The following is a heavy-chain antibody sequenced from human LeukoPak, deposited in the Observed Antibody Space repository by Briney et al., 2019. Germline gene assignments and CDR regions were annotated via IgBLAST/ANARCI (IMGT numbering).Heavy chain of an antibody. CDR3: ATRSTGVAATFDS. J-gene: IGHJ4*02. V-gene: IGHV4-59*01. D-gene: IGHD2-15*01. CDR2: ISYSGNT. CDR1: GGSISSYY. Sequence: SETLSLTCSVSGGSISSYYWSCIWQPPPKGLWWSGYISYSGNTNYNPSLKSRVTISVDTSKNQFSLKLSSVTAADTAVYYCATRSTGVAATFDSWGQGALVTVSS.